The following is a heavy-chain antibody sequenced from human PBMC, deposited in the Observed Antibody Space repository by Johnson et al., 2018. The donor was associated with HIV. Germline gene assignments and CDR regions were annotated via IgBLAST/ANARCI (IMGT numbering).Heavy chain of an antibody. J-gene: IGHJ3*01. Sequence: QVQLVESGGGVVQPGRSLRLSCAASGFTFSSYGMHWVRQAPGKGLEWVAVISYDGSNKYYADSVKGRFTISRDNSKNTLYLHMNSLRAGDTAVYYCAKVTSFDGRGAFAVWGQGTVVIVSS. CDR2: ISYDGSNK. V-gene: IGHV3-30*18. CDR1: GFTFSSYG. D-gene: IGHD2/OR15-2a*01. CDR3: AKVTSFDGRGAFAV.